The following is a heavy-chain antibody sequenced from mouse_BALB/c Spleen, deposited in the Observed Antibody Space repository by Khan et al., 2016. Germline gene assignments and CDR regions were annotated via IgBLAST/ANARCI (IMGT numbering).Heavy chain of an antibody. Sequence: QIQLVQSGPELEKPGETVKISCKASGYTFTNSGMNWVKQAPGKGLKWVGWINTYTGEPTYADDFKGRFAFSLDTSASTAYLQINNLKNEDMTTYFCARGAMVTTGWYFDVWGAGTTVTVSS. V-gene: IGHV9-1*02. J-gene: IGHJ1*01. CDR2: INTYTGEP. D-gene: IGHD2-2*01. CDR3: ARGAMVTTGWYFDV. CDR1: GYTFTNSG.